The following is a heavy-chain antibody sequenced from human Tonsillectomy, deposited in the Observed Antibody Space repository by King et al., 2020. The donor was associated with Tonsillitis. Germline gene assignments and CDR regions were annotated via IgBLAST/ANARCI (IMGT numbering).Heavy chain of an antibody. CDR1: GFTFSNAW. D-gene: IGHD2-2*01. V-gene: IGHV3-15*01. J-gene: IGHJ6*02. Sequence: DVQLVESGGGLVKPGGSLRLSCAASGFTFSNAWMSWVRQAPGKGLEWVGRIKSKTDGGTTDYAAPVKGRFTISRDDSKNTLYLQMNSLKTEDTAVYYCTTDQLNDYYCGMDVWGQGTTVTVSS. CDR2: IKSKTDGGTT. CDR3: TTDQLNDYYCGMDV.